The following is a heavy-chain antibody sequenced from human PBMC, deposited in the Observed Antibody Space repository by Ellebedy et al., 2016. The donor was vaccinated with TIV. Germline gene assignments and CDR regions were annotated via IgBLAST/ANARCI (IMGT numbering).Heavy chain of an antibody. D-gene: IGHD5-18*01. V-gene: IGHV3-72*01. CDR2: IRNKADSYIT. J-gene: IGHJ4*02. Sequence: GESLKISYAASGFTFSDEFMDWVRQAPGKGLEWVGRIRNKADSYITDYAASVKGRFSISRDDSTNSLYLQMNSLKTEDTAMYYCSALQRDFWGQGALVTVSS. CDR1: GFTFSDEF. CDR3: SALQRDF.